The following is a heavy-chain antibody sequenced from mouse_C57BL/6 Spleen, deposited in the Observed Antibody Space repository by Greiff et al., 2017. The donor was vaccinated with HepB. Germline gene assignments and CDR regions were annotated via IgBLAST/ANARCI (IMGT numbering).Heavy chain of an antibody. D-gene: IGHD4-1*01. J-gene: IGHJ4*01. CDR1: GYTFTSYW. V-gene: IGHV1-52*01. Sequence: VQLQQPGAELVRPGSSVKLSCKASGYTFTSYWMHWVKQRPIQGLEWIGNIDPSDSETHYNQKFKDKATLTVDKSSSTAYMQLSSLTSEDSAVYYCARLTGRGDAIDYWGQGTSVTVSS. CDR3: ARLTGRGDAIDY. CDR2: IDPSDSET.